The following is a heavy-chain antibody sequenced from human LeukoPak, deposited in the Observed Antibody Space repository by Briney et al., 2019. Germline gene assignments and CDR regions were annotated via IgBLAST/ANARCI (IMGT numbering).Heavy chain of an antibody. J-gene: IGHJ4*02. CDR1: GFTFGDYA. D-gene: IGHD2-2*01. CDR2: IRSKAYGGTT. Sequence: GGSLRLSCTASGFTFGDYAMSWVRRAPGKGLEWVGFIRSKAYGGTTEYAASVKGRFTISRDDSKSIAYLQMNSLKTEDTAVYYCTRESWDIVVVPAVFDYWGQGTLVTVSS. CDR3: TRESWDIVVVPAVFDY. V-gene: IGHV3-49*04.